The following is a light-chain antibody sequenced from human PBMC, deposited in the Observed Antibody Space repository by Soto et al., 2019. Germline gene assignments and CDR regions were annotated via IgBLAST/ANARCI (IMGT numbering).Light chain of an antibody. CDR1: SSDIGGYNY. CDR3: SSYTPSTIL. Sequence: QSVLTQPAYVSGSPGQSITISCTGTSSDIGGYNYVSWYQHHPGRAPKLMIYDVSNRPSGVSSRFSGSRSGNTASLTISGLQADDEADYYCSSYTPSTILFGGGTKVTVL. J-gene: IGLJ2*01. V-gene: IGLV2-14*03. CDR2: DVS.